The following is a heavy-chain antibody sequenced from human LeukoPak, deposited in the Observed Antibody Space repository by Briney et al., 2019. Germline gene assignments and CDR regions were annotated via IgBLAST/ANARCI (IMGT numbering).Heavy chain of an antibody. CDR1: GGSISSGGYY. CDR3: ARDKADWDYFDY. V-gene: IGHV4-31*03. CDR2: IYYTGST. Sequence: PSQTLSLTCTVSGGSISSGGYYWSWIRQHPRKGLEWIGYIYYTGSTYYNPSLESRVTISVDTSKNQFSLKLSSVTAADTAVYYCARDKADWDYFDYWGQGTLVTVSS. D-gene: IGHD3-9*01. J-gene: IGHJ4*02.